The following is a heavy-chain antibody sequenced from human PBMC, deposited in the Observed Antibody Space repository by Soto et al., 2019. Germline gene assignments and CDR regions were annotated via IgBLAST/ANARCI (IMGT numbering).Heavy chain of an antibody. D-gene: IGHD3-22*01. V-gene: IGHV3-7*03. CDR3: VRGLYSRSY. CDR1: GFIFSNNW. Sequence: EVQLVESGGGVVQPGGSLTLSCVASGFIFSNNWMSWVRQAPGKGLQWVANINYDGSEKNYEESVKGRFRISRENAKSSVYLHMNSLRVEDAAVYFCVRGLYSRSYWGQGTLVTASS. CDR2: INYDGSEK. J-gene: IGHJ1*01.